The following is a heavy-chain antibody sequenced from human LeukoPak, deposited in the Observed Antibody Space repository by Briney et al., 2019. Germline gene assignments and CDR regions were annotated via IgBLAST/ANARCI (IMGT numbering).Heavy chain of an antibody. Sequence: PGGSLRLSCAASGFTFSSYSMNWVRQAPGKGLEWVSSISSSSSYIYYADSVKGRFTISRDNAKNSLYLQMNRLRAADTAVSYCARAQWTMIVEKSEFYTIDYWGQGTLVTVSS. CDR1: GFTFSSYS. CDR2: ISSSSSYI. J-gene: IGHJ4*02. CDR3: ARAQWTMIVEKSEFYTIDY. V-gene: IGHV3-21*01. D-gene: IGHD3-22*01.